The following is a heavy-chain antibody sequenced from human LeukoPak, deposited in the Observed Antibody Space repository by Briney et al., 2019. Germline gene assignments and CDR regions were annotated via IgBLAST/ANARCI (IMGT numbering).Heavy chain of an antibody. CDR2: ISYDGSNK. CDR3: ANGQSYNNYCSGGSCYSPRSPPQDY. J-gene: IGHJ4*02. Sequence: GGSLRLSCAASGFTFSSYAMHWVRQAPGKGLEWVAVISYDGSNKYYADSVKGRFTISRDNSKNTLYLQMNSLRAEDTAVYYCANGQSYNNYCSGGSCYSPRSPPQDYWGQGTLVTVSS. CDR1: GFTFSSYA. D-gene: IGHD2-15*01. V-gene: IGHV3-30-3*01.